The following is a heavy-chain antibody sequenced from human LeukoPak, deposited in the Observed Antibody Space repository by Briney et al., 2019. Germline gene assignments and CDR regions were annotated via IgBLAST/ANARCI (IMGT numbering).Heavy chain of an antibody. Sequence: SETLSLTCTVYGGSFSSGSYYWSWIRQPPGKGLEWIGYIYYSGSTNYNPSLKCRVTISVDTSKNQFSLKLTSVTAADTAVYYCARERGDYSYYYYGTDVWGQGTTVTVSS. CDR3: ARERGDYSYYYYGTDV. CDR1: GGSFSSGSYY. D-gene: IGHD4-17*01. J-gene: IGHJ6*02. V-gene: IGHV4-61*01. CDR2: IYYSGST.